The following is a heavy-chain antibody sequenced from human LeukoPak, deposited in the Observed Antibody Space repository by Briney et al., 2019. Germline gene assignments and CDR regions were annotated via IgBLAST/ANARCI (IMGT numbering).Heavy chain of an antibody. Sequence: GXSLRLSCAASGFTFSSYSMNWVRQAPGKGVEWVSSISSSSSYIYYADSVKGRFTISRDNAKNSLYLQMNSLRAEDTAVYYCARSRIEILGTYYFDYWGQGTLVTVSS. J-gene: IGHJ4*02. CDR2: ISSSSSYI. CDR1: GFTFSSYS. V-gene: IGHV3-21*01. CDR3: ARSRIEILGTYYFDY. D-gene: IGHD2-15*01.